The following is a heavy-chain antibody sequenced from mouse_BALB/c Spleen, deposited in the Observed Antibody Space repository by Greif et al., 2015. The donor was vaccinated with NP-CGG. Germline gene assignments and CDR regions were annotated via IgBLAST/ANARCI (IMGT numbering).Heavy chain of an antibody. D-gene: IGHD2-1*01. V-gene: IGHV1S137*01. J-gene: IGHJ1*01. Sequence: VKLQESGAELVRPGVSVKISCKGSGYTFTDYAMHWVKQSHAKSLEWIGVISTYYGDASYNQKFKGKATMTVDKSSSTAYMELARLTSEDSAIYYCARHYGNYDWYFDVWGAGTTVTVSS. CDR2: ISTYYGDA. CDR1: GYTFTDYA. CDR3: ARHYGNYDWYFDV.